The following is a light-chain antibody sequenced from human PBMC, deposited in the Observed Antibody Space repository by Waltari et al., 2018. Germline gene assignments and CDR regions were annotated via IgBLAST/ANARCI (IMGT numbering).Light chain of an antibody. CDR1: SPNIGAGYD. V-gene: IGLV1-40*01. CDR3: QSYDSSLSGWV. CDR2: GNT. Sequence: QSVLTQPPSVSGAPGQRVTLSCTGSSPNIGAGYDVHWYLQLPGTAPKLLIYGNTNRPSGVPDRFSGSKSGTSASLAITGLQADDEADYYCQSYDSSLSGWVFGGGTKLTVL. J-gene: IGLJ3*02.